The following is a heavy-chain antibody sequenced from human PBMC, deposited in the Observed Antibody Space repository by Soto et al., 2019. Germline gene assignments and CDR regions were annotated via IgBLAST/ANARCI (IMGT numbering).Heavy chain of an antibody. V-gene: IGHV5-10-1*01. CDR3: ARHGLRYERHESIYWFDP. CDR1: GYSFTSYW. CDR2: IGPSDSYS. Sequence: GESLKISCKGSGYSFTSYWISWVRQTPGKGLEWMGRIGPSDSYSNYRPSLQGHVTISADKSISTAYLQWSSLKASDTAMYYCARHGLRYERHESIYWFDPWGQGTLVTVSS. D-gene: IGHD3-9*01. J-gene: IGHJ5*02.